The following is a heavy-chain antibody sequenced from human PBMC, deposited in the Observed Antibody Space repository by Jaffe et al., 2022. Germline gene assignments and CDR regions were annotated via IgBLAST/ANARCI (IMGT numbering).Heavy chain of an antibody. D-gene: IGHD1-7*01. CDR1: GGSISSYY. CDR3: AREPITGTTIHTRQDDAFDI. V-gene: IGHV4-59*01. J-gene: IGHJ3*02. CDR2: IYYSGST. Sequence: QVQLQESGPGLVKPSETLSLTCTVSGGSISSYYWSWIRQPPGKGLEWIGYIYYSGSTNYNPSLKSRVTISVDTSKNQFSLKLSSVTAADTAVYYCAREPITGTTIHTRQDDAFDIWGQGTMVTVSS.